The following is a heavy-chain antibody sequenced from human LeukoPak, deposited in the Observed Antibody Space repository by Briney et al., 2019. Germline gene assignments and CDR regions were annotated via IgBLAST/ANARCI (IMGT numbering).Heavy chain of an antibody. CDR1: GGSISSYY. D-gene: IGHD1-26*01. CDR2: IYYSGST. V-gene: IGHV4-59*08. J-gene: IGHJ4*02. CDR3: ARRGWDRQAYFDY. Sequence: SETLSLTCTVSGGSISSYYWSWIRQPPRKGLERIGYIYYSGSTNYNPSLKSRVTISVDTSKNQFSLKLSSVTAADTAVYYCARRGWDRQAYFDYWGQGPLVTVSS.